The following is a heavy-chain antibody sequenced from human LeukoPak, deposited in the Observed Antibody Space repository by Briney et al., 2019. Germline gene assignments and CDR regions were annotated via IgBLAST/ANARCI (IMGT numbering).Heavy chain of an antibody. CDR3: ASSRLLGYFQH. V-gene: IGHV4-59*06. D-gene: IGHD3-22*01. Sequence: SETLSLTCTVSGGSISSYYWSWIRQPPGKGLEWIGYIYYSGSTYYNPSLKSRVTISVDTSKNQFSLKLSSVTAADTAVYYCASSRLLGYFQHWGQGTLVTVSS. CDR1: GGSISSYY. CDR2: IYYSGST. J-gene: IGHJ1*01.